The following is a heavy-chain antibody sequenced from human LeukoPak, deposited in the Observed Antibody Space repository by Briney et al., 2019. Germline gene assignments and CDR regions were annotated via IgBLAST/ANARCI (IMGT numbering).Heavy chain of an antibody. CDR2: IYSGGSI. CDR1: GFTVSSNY. J-gene: IGHJ6*03. Sequence: GSLRLSCAASGFTVSSNYMSWVRQAPGKGLEWVSVIYSGGSIYYADSVKGRFTISRDNSKNTLYLQMNSLRAEDTAVYYCAKLPARRIYYYMDVWGKGTTVTVSS. CDR3: AKLPARRIYYYMDV. V-gene: IGHV3-53*05. D-gene: IGHD6-6*01.